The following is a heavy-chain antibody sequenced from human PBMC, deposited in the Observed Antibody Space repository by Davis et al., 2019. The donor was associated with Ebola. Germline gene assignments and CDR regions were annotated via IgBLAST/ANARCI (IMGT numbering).Heavy chain of an antibody. CDR1: GYTFTSYA. CDR2: ISAYNGNT. CDR3: ARSVITYYYGMDV. V-gene: IGHV1-18*01. Sequence: ASVKVSCKASGYTFTSYAMHWVRQAPGQRLEWMGWISAYNGNTNYAQKLQGRVTMTTDTSTSTAYMELRSLRSDDTAVYYCARSVITYYYGMDVWGQGTTVTVSS. J-gene: IGHJ6*02. D-gene: IGHD3-22*01.